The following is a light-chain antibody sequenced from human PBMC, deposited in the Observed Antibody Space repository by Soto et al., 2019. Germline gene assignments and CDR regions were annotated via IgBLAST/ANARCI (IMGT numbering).Light chain of an antibody. CDR2: GAS. J-gene: IGKJ4*01. CDR3: QHYYNTPPT. CDR1: QSVSSD. Sequence: EIVMTQSPATLSVSPGEGATLSCRASQSVSSDLAWYQQKPGQAPRLLIFGASTRATGIPARFSGSGSGTEFTLTISSLQAEDVAVYYCQHYYNTPPTFGGGTKVDIK. V-gene: IGKV3-15*01.